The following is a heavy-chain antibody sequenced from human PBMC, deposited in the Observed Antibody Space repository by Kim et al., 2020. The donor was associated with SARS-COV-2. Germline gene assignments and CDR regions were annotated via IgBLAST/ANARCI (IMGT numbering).Heavy chain of an antibody. CDR2: ISDSGGST. V-gene: IGHV3-23*01. CDR1: GFTFSNYA. J-gene: IGHJ4*02. D-gene: IGHD1-26*01. CDR3: AKGHTETIGGIDY. Sequence: GGSLRLSWAASGFTFSNYAMSWVRQAPGMGLEWVSFISDSGGSTYYADSVKGRFTFSRDNSKNTLYLQMTSLRAEDTALYYCAKGHTETIGGIDYWGQGT.